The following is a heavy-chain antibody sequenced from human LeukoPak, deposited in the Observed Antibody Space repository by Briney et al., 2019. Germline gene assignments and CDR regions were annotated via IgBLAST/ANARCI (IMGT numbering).Heavy chain of an antibody. J-gene: IGHJ4*02. Sequence: QPGGSLRLSCAASGFTFSSYAMHGVRQAPGKGLEWVAIISYDGGLKYYADSVKGRFTISRDNAKNTLYLQRSSLRTEDTAVYYCARGAVGAIYFDYWGQGTLVTVSS. D-gene: IGHD1-26*01. CDR2: ISYDGGLK. CDR1: GFTFSSYA. V-gene: IGHV3-30-3*01. CDR3: ARGAVGAIYFDY.